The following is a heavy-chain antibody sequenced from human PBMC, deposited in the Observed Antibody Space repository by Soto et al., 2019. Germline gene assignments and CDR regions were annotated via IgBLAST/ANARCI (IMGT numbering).Heavy chain of an antibody. Sequence: ASVKVSCKASGGTFSSYTISWVRQAPGQGLEWMGRIIPILGIANYAQKFQGRVTITADKSTSTAYMELSSLRSEDTAVYYCARADDMTPGRFDYWGQGTLVTVSS. V-gene: IGHV1-69*02. J-gene: IGHJ4*02. CDR3: ARADDMTPGRFDY. CDR2: IIPILGIA. D-gene: IGHD1-1*01. CDR1: GGTFSSYT.